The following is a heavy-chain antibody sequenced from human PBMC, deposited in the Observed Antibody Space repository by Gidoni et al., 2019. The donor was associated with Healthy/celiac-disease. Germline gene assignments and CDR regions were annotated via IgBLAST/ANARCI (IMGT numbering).Heavy chain of an antibody. D-gene: IGHD3-9*01. CDR3: ARGPLNYDILTGYLSY. Sequence: EVQLVESGGGLVQPGGSLRLSCAASGFTLSSYAMHWVRQAPGKGLEYVSAISSNGGSTYYANSVKGRFTISRDNSKNTLYLQMGSLRAEDMAVYYCARGPLNYDILTGYLSYWGQGTLVTVSS. V-gene: IGHV3-64*01. CDR1: GFTLSSYA. CDR2: ISSNGGST. J-gene: IGHJ4*02.